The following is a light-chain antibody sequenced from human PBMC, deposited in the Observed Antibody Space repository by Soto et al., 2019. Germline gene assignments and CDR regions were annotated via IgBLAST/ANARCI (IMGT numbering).Light chain of an antibody. V-gene: IGLV1-40*01. CDR3: QSYDSSLSGWV. J-gene: IGLJ3*02. CDR1: SSNIGAGYD. CDR2: GNS. Sequence: QSVLTQPPSVSGAPGQRVTISCTGSSSNIGAGYDVHWYQQLPVTAPKLLISGNSNRPSGVPDRFSGSKSGTSASLAITGLQAEDEADYYCQSYDSSLSGWVFGGGTQLTVL.